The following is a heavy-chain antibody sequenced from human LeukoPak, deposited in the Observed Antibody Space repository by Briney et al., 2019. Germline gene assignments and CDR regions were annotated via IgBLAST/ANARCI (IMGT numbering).Heavy chain of an antibody. CDR1: GFTFSSYW. Sequence: PGGSLRLSCAASGFTFSSYWMNWARQAPGKGLEWVASINHNGNVNYYVDSVKGRFTISRDNAKNSLYLQMSNLRAEDTAVYYCARGGGGNSLMDFDYWGQGTLVTVSS. CDR2: INHNGNVN. J-gene: IGHJ4*02. D-gene: IGHD4-23*01. V-gene: IGHV3-7*03. CDR3: ARGGGGNSLMDFDY.